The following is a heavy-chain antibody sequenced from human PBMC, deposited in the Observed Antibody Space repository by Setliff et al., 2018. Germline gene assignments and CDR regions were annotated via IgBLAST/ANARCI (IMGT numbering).Heavy chain of an antibody. J-gene: IGHJ4*02. Sequence: PGGSLRLSCAASGFNFRNYNMHWVRQAPGKGLEWVSSISFSSSSISYASSVKGRFTISRDSAKNSLFLQMESLRAEDTAVYYCARAGGYDFHHLDYWGQGILVTVSS. CDR1: GFNFRNYN. CDR2: ISFSSSSI. V-gene: IGHV3-21*01. CDR3: ARAGGYDFHHLDY. D-gene: IGHD5-12*01.